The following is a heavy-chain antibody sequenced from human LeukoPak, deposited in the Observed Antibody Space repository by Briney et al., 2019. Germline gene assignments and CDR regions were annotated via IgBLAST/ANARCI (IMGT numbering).Heavy chain of an antibody. V-gene: IGHV3-23*01. CDR2: ISAGGDGT. CDR1: GFTFSSYA. J-gene: IGHJ3*02. D-gene: IGHD1-1*01. CDR3: AKSLLTTATGTGRAFDI. Sequence: GGSLRLSCAASGFTFSSYAMSWVRQAPGKGLEWVSAISAGGDGTYHADPVKGRFTISRDNSENTLYLQMNSLRAEDTAEYYCAKSLLTTATGTGRAFDIWGQGTMVTVSS.